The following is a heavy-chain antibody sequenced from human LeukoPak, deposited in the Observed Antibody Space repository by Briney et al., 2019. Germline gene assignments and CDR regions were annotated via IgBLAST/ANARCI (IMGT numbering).Heavy chain of an antibody. V-gene: IGHV4-59*01. CDR3: ARGYYGEYGLPSWYFDV. D-gene: IGHD4-17*01. CDR2: IYYTGTT. Sequence: PSETLSLTCTVSGGSMVGYYWSWIRQPPGKGLEWIGYIYYTGTTTYNPSLESRVTISVDTSNSQFSLKLTSATTADTAVYFCARGYYGEYGLPSWYFDVWGRGALVAASS. J-gene: IGHJ2*01. CDR1: GGSMVGYY.